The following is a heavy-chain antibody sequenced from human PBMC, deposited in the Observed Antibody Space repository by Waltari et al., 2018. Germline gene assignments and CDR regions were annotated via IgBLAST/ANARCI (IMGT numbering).Heavy chain of an antibody. Sequence: QLQLRESGPGLLKPSEPLSLTCSVSVDSIGSGYYYWGWIRLAPGKGLEWIGSIYFAGSTYYNPSLKSRLTISVDTSKNQFSLRLSSVTAADTAVYYCAREVGGSSWSTTPRGDAFDIWGQGTVVTVSS. V-gene: IGHV4-39*07. J-gene: IGHJ3*02. D-gene: IGHD6-13*01. CDR3: AREVGGSSWSTTPRGDAFDI. CDR1: VDSIGSGYYY. CDR2: IYFAGST.